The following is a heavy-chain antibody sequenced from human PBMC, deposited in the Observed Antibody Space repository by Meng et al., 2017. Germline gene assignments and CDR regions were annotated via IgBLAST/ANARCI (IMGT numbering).Heavy chain of an antibody. CDR3: ARGSMFGATVTKIDY. CDR2: INHSGST. D-gene: IGHD4-17*01. V-gene: IGHV4-34*01. Sequence: QGQLTQWGTGLLKPSETLSLTCAVSVGSFSGYYWSWIRQPPGKGLEWIGEINHSGSTNYNPSLKSRVTISVDTSKNQFSLKLSSVTAADTAVYYCARGSMFGATVTKIDYWGQGTLVTVSS. J-gene: IGHJ4*02. CDR1: VGSFSGYY.